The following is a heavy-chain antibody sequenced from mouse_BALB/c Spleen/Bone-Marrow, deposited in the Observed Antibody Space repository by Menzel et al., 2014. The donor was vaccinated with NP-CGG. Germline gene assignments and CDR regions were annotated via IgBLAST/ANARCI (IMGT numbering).Heavy chain of an antibody. CDR2: IWAGGST. Sequence: QVQLQQPGPGLVAPSQSLSITCTVSGFSLTSYGVHWVRQPPGKGLEWLGVIWAGGSTNYNSALMSRLSISKDNSKSXVFLKMNSPQTDDTAMYYCARDRSYYGMDYWGQGTSVTVSS. V-gene: IGHV2-9*02. J-gene: IGHJ4*01. CDR1: GFSLTSYG. CDR3: ARDRSYYGMDY.